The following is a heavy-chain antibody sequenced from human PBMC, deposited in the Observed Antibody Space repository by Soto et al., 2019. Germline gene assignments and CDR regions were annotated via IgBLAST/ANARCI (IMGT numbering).Heavy chain of an antibody. J-gene: IGHJ6*03. CDR3: ARDGYSYGYTYYYYYMDV. CDR1: GFTFSDYY. V-gene: IGHV3-11*01. Sequence: GGSLRLSCAASGFTFSDYYMSWIRQAPGKGVEGGSYISSSGSTIYYADSVKGRFTISRDNAKNSLYLQMNSLRAEDTAVYYCARDGYSYGYTYYYYYMDVWGKGTTVTVSS. D-gene: IGHD5-18*01. CDR2: ISSSGSTI.